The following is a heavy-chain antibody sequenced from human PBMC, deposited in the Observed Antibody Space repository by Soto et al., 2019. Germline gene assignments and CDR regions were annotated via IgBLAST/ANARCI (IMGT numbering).Heavy chain of an antibody. D-gene: IGHD6-19*01. CDR3: AKDGPGVAVAGTFADY. V-gene: IGHV3-30*18. Sequence: GGSLRLSCAASGFTFSSYGMHWVRQAPGKGLEWVAVISYDGSNKYYADSVKGRFTISRDNSKNTLYLQMNSLRAEDTAVYYCAKDGPGVAVAGTFADYWGQGTLVTVSS. CDR1: GFTFSSYG. CDR2: ISYDGSNK. J-gene: IGHJ4*02.